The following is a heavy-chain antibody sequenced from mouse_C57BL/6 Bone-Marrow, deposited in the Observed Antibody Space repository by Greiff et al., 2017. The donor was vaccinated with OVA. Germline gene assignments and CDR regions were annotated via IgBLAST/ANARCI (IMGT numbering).Heavy chain of an antibody. CDR2: IDPSDSYT. CDR1: GYTFTSYW. J-gene: IGHJ2*01. V-gene: IGHV1-50*01. CDR3: ARGIYYFDY. Sequence: QVQLQQPGAELVKPGASVTLSCKASGYTFTSYWMQWVKQRPGQGLEWIGEIDPSDSYTNYNQKFTGKATLTVDTASSTAYMQLSSLTSEDSAVYYCARGIYYFDYWGKGTTLTVSS.